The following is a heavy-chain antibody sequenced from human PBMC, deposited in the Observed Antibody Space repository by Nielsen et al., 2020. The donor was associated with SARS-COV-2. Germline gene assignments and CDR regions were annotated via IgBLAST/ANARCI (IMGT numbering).Heavy chain of an antibody. V-gene: IGHV3-23*01. J-gene: IGHJ4*02. CDR1: GFTFTNYG. D-gene: IGHD1-14*01. CDR2: ISASGGST. Sequence: GESLKISCAASGFTFTNYGMTWVRQDPGKGLEWVSTISASGGSTYYADSVKGRFTISRDNSKNTLYLQMNSLRAENTAVYYCAKESQITYFDYWGQGTLVTVSS. CDR3: AKESQITYFDY.